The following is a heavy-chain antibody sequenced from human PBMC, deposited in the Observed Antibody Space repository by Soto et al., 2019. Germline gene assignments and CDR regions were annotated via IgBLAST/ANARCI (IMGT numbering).Heavy chain of an antibody. CDR2: ISGSGGST. V-gene: IGHV3-23*01. D-gene: IGHD6-19*01. Sequence: PGGSLRLSCAASGFTFSSYAMIWVRQAPGKGLEWVSAISGSGGSTYYADSVKGRFTISRDNSKNTLYLQMNSLRAEDTAVYYCARGGFSGWTWFDYWGQGTLVTVSS. CDR3: ARGGFSGWTWFDY. CDR1: GFTFSSYA. J-gene: IGHJ4*02.